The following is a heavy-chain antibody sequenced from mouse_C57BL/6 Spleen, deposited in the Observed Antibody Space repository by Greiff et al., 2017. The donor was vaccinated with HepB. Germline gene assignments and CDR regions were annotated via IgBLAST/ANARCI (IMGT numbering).Heavy chain of an antibody. CDR3: ATGITTVVEGWFAY. D-gene: IGHD1-1*01. Sequence: VQLQQSGAELVRPGASVKLSCKASGYTFTDYYINWVKQRPGQGLEWIARIYPGSGNTYYNEKFKGKATLTAEKSSSTAYMQLSSLTSEDSAVYFCATGITTVVEGWFAYWGQGTLVTVSA. V-gene: IGHV1-76*01. CDR1: GYTFTDYY. CDR2: IYPGSGNT. J-gene: IGHJ3*01.